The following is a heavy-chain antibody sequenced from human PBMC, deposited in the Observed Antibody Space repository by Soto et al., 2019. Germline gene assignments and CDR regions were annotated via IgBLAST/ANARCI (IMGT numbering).Heavy chain of an antibody. CDR1: GFSLSTSGVG. CDR2: IYWYDDK. CDR3: AHRPIVVAGTIGFAGFDP. J-gene: IGHJ5*02. D-gene: IGHD6-19*01. Sequence: QITLKESGPTLVKPTQTLTLTCTFSGFSLSTSGVGVGWIRQPPGKALEWLAFIYWYDDKRYSPSLKSRLTITKDTTKNQVVLTMTNMDPVDTATYYCAHRPIVVAGTIGFAGFDPWGQGTLVTVSS. V-gene: IGHV2-5*01.